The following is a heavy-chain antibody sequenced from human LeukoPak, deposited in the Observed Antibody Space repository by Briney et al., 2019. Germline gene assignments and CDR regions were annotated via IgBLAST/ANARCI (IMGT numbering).Heavy chain of an antibody. CDR3: ARGSSGYGDARFFYGMDV. CDR1: GYTFTSYY. Sequence: GASVKVSCKASGYTFTSYYMHWVRQAPGQGLEWMGGIIPLFGTANYAQKFQGRVTITADEFTSTAYMELSSLRSEDTAVYYCARGSSGYGDARFFYGMDVWGQGTTVTVSS. CDR2: IIPLFGTA. D-gene: IGHD4-17*01. V-gene: IGHV1-69*13. J-gene: IGHJ6*02.